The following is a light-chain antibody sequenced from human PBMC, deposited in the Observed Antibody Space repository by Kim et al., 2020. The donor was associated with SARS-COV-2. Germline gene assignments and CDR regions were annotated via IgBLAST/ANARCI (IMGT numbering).Light chain of an antibody. J-gene: IGLJ1*01. Sequence: VALGQTVRITCQGDSLRSYYASWYQQKPGQAPVLVIYGKNNRPSGIADRFSGSSSGNTASLTITGAQAEDEADYYCNSRDSSGNHVFGTGTKVTVL. V-gene: IGLV3-19*01. CDR1: SLRSYY. CDR2: GKN. CDR3: NSRDSSGNHV.